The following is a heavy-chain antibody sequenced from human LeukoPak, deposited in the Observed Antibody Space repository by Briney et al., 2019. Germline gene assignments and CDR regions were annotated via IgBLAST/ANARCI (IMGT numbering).Heavy chain of an antibody. Sequence: GGSLRLSCAASGFTFNTYNMNWVRQAPGKGLEWVSPISTSSSYIYYADSVKGRFTISRDNAKKSLYLQMNSLRAEDTAVYYCARGVGGKWELLGPVDYWGQGTLVTVSS. D-gene: IGHD1-26*01. CDR3: ARGVGGKWELLGPVDY. CDR1: GFTFNTYN. CDR2: ISTSSSYI. V-gene: IGHV3-21*01. J-gene: IGHJ4*02.